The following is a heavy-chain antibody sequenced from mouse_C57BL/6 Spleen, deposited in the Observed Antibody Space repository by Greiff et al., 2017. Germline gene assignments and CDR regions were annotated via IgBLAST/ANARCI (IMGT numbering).Heavy chain of an antibody. CDR3: ARGIYYDPYYAMDY. V-gene: IGHV1-9*01. D-gene: IGHD2-4*01. CDR2: ILPGSGST. Sequence: QVQLQQSGAELMKPGASVKLSCKATGYTFPGYWIEWVKQRPGHGLEWIGEILPGSGSTNYNEKFKGKATFTADTSSNTAYMQLSSLTTEDSAIYYCARGIYYDPYYAMDYWGQGTSATVSS. CDR1: GYTFPGYW. J-gene: IGHJ4*01.